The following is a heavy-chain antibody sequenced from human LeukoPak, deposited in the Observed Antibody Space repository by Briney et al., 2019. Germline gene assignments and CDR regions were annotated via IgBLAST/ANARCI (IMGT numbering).Heavy chain of an antibody. V-gene: IGHV3-30-3*01. CDR1: GFTFSSYA. CDR3: ARDGCSSTSCYLHFQH. D-gene: IGHD2-2*01. Sequence: GGSLRLSCAASGFTFSSYAMHWVRQAPGKGLEWVAVISYDGSNKYYADSVKGRFTISRDNSKNTLYLQTNSLRAEDTAVYYCARDGCSSTSCYLHFQHWGQGTLVTVSS. CDR2: ISYDGSNK. J-gene: IGHJ1*01.